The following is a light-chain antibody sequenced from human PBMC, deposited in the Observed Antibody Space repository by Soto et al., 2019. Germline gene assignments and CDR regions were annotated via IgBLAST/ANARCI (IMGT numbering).Light chain of an antibody. CDR2: QIS. CDR3: QQYYSTPLT. V-gene: IGKV3D-15*01. Sequence: EIVLTQSPATLSSFPGDRVTLSCRASQYINTRLAWYQHRPGQAPRLLIYQISIRAAGIPARFSGSGSGTDFTLTISSLQAEDVAVYYCQQYYSTPLTFGGGTKV. J-gene: IGKJ4*01. CDR1: QYINTR.